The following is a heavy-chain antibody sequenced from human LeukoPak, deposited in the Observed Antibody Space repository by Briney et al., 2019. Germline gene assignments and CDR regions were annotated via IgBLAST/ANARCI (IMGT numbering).Heavy chain of an antibody. CDR2: ISSSSSPI. CDR3: ARESAYYDSSGYYHAFDY. CDR1: GFTFSSYS. D-gene: IGHD3-22*01. Sequence: GGSLRLSCAASGFTFSSYSMNWVRQAPGKGLEWVSYISSSSSPIYYADSVKGRFTISRDNAKNSLYLQMNSLRAEDTAVYYCARESAYYDSSGYYHAFDYWGQGTLVTVSS. J-gene: IGHJ4*02. V-gene: IGHV3-48*04.